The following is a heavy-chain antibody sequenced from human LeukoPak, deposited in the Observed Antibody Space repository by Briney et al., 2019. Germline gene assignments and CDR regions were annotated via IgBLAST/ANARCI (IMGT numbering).Heavy chain of an antibody. J-gene: IGHJ4*02. D-gene: IGHD1-26*01. Sequence: SETLSLTCAVYGGSFSGYYWSWIRQPPGKGLEWIGEINHSGSTNYNPSLKSRVTIPVDTSKNQFSLKLSSVTAADTAVYYCARVRGGSYYPPDYWGQGTLVTVSS. CDR2: INHSGST. CDR3: ARVRGGSYYPPDY. V-gene: IGHV4-34*01. CDR1: GGSFSGYY.